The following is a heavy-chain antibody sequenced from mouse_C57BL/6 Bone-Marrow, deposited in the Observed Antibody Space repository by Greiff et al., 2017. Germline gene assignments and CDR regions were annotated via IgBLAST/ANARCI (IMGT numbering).Heavy chain of an antibody. CDR3: AREGFAY. J-gene: IGHJ3*01. CDR2: INPYNGGT. CDR1: GYTFPDYY. V-gene: IGHV1-19*01. Sequence: VQLQQSGPVLVKPGASVKMSCKASGYTFPDYYMNWVKQSHGKSLEWIGVINPYNGGTSYTQKFKGQATLTVDKSSSTAYMELNSLTSEDSAVYYCAREGFAYWGQGTLVTVSA.